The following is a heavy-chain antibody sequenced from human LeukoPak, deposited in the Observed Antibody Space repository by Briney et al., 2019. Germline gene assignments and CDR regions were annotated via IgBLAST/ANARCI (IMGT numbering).Heavy chain of an antibody. Sequence: ASVKVSCKASGYTFTSYCMHWVRQAPGQGLEWMGIINPSGGSTSYAQKFQGRVTMTRDTSTSAVYMELSSLRSEDTAVYYCARDCIPDGYPDYWGQGTLVTVSS. CDR3: ARDCIPDGYPDY. V-gene: IGHV1-46*01. D-gene: IGHD5-24*01. CDR2: INPSGGST. CDR1: GYTFTSYC. J-gene: IGHJ4*02.